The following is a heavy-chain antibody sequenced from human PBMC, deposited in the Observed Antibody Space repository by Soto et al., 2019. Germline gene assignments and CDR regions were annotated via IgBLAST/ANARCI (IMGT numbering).Heavy chain of an antibody. CDR3: ARDYYDSSGYSLLGEYYFDY. V-gene: IGHV1-46*01. J-gene: IGHJ4*02. D-gene: IGHD3-22*01. CDR2: INPSGGST. Sequence: GASVKVSCKASGYTFTSYYMHWVRQAPGQGLEWMGIINPSGGSTSYAQKFQGRVTMARDTSTSTVYMELSSLRSEDTAVYYCARDYYDSSGYSLLGEYYFDYWGQGTLVTVSS. CDR1: GYTFTSYY.